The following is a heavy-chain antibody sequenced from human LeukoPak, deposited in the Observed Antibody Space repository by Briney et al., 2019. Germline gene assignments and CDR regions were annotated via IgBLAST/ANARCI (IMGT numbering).Heavy chain of an antibody. D-gene: IGHD3-9*01. CDR2: IYYSGST. V-gene: IGHV4-30-4*01. CDR1: GGSISSGDYY. J-gene: IGHJ5*02. CDR3: ARVGLHPTFDWEAVNWFDP. Sequence: PSETLSLTCTVSGGSISSGDYYWSWIRQPPGKGLEWIGYIYYSGSTYYNPSLKSRVTISVDTSKNQSSLKLSSVTAADTAVYYCARVGLHPTFDWEAVNWFDPWGQGTLVTVSS.